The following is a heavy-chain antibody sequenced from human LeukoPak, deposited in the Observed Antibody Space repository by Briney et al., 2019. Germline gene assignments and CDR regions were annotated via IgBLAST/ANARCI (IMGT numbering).Heavy chain of an antibody. CDR1: GFTFTKYW. D-gene: IGHD6-19*01. V-gene: IGHV5-51*01. CDR3: VRHEGSISGWPFDY. J-gene: IGHJ4*02. CDR2: MYLGDSET. Sequence: GESLKISCKGSGFTFTKYWIGWVRQMPGKGLEWMGIMYLGDSETRYSPSFQGQVTISADKSISTVFLQWSSLRASDTAMYYCVRHEGSISGWPFDYWGQGTLVTVSS.